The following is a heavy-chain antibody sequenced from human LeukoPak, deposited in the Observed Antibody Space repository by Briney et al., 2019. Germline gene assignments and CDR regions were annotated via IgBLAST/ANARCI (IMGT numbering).Heavy chain of an antibody. CDR1: GFPSSTYA. D-gene: IGHD3-10*01. CDR3: ARGSGIRHGAFDI. Sequence: GGSLRLSCAASGFPSSTYAMPWAGQAQGKGLKGVAVISYDGSNKYYADSVKGRFTISRDNSKNTLYLQMNSLRAEDTAVYYCARGSGIRHGAFDIWGQGTMVTVSS. J-gene: IGHJ3*02. V-gene: IGHV3-30-3*01. CDR2: ISYDGSNK.